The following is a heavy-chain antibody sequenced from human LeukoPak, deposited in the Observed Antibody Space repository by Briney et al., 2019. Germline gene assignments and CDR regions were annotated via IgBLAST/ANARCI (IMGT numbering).Heavy chain of an antibody. D-gene: IGHD2-15*01. Sequence: SETLSLTCSVSGDSISYFYWSWIRQAAGKGLEWIGSIYYRGSTYYNPSLQSRVTISVDTSKNQFSLKLYSVTAADTAVYYCARHGFCSGGSCYSWGYYYYMDVWGKGTTVTISS. CDR1: GDSISYFY. CDR2: IYYRGST. V-gene: IGHV4-59*05. CDR3: ARHGFCSGGSCYSWGYYYYMDV. J-gene: IGHJ6*03.